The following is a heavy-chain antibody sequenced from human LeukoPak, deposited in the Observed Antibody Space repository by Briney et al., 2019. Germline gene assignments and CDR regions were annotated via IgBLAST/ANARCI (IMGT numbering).Heavy chain of an antibody. CDR1: GFTFSSYG. D-gene: IGHD1-26*01. V-gene: IGHV3-33*01. J-gene: IGHJ6*02. CDR2: IWYDGSNK. CDR3: AREGPLVGANRHYGMDV. Sequence: GGSLRLSCAASGFTFSSYGMQWVRQAPGKGLEWVAVIWYDGSNKYYADSVKGRFAISRDNSKNTLYLQMNSLRAEDTAVYYCAREGPLVGANRHYGMDVWGQGTTVTVSS.